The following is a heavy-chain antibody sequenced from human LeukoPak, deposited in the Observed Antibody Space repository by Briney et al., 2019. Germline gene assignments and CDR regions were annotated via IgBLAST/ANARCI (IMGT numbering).Heavy chain of an antibody. CDR2: IYYSGST. CDR1: GGSISSYY. V-gene: IGHV4-59*01. D-gene: IGHD6-13*01. J-gene: IGHJ6*04. CDR3: ARVPYSSSWYGVTYYYYGMDD. Sequence: SETLSLTCTVPGGSISSYYWSWIRQPPGKGLEWVGYIYYSGSTNYNPSLKSRVTISVDTSKNQFSLKLSSVTAADTAVYYCARVPYSSSWYGVTYYYYGMDDWGKGTTVTVSS.